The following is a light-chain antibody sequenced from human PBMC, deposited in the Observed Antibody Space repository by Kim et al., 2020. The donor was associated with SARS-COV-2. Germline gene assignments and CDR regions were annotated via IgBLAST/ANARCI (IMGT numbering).Light chain of an antibody. J-gene: IGKJ4*01. CDR1: RDISTW. Sequence: DIQMTQSPSSVSASVGDRVTITCRASRDISTWLGWYQQKPGKAPKVLIYEASNLQSGVPSRFSGSGSGTDFTLTINSLQPEDFATYYCQQTHGFPLTFGGGTKVEI. CDR2: EAS. CDR3: QQTHGFPLT. V-gene: IGKV1D-12*01.